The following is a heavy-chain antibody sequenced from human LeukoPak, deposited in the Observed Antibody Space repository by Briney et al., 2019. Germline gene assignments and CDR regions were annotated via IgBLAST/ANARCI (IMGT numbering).Heavy chain of an antibody. V-gene: IGHV3-33*06. Sequence: PGRSLRLSCAASGFTFSSYGMHWLRQGPGKGLEWVSVIWYDGSKKFYTDSVQGRFTISRDDSKNTLYLQMNSLRVEDAAVYYCAKDPKIRRDAYQGSFDYWGQGTLLTVSS. D-gene: IGHD5-24*01. CDR1: GFTFSSYG. CDR3: AKDPKIRRDAYQGSFDY. J-gene: IGHJ4*02. CDR2: IWYDGSKK.